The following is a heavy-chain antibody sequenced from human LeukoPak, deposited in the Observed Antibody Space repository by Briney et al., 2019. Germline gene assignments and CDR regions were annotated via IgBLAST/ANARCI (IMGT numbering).Heavy chain of an antibody. V-gene: IGHV3-21*01. J-gene: IGHJ6*03. CDR3: ARGIYRRKVALLGNNKQFYYMDV. CDR1: KFILNNYT. CDR2: LINTGSFM. Sequence: GGSLRLSCEASKFILNNYTMNWVRQAPGRGLEGVSSLINTGSFMKSADSVRGRFTISRDDVKNSVYMQMNSLRVDDTAVYYCARGIYRRKVALLGNNKQFYYMDVWGKGTAVTVSS. D-gene: IGHD6-19*01.